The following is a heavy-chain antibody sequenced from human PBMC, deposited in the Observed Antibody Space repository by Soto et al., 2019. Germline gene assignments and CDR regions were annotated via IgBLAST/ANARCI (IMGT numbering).Heavy chain of an antibody. D-gene: IGHD1-26*01. CDR2: ISWNSGSI. CDR3: AKVKTGELLDY. J-gene: IGHJ4*02. CDR1: GFTFDDYA. Sequence: EVQLVESGGGLVQPGRSLRLSCAASGFTFDDYAMHWVRQAPGKGLEWVSGISWNSGSIGYADSVKGRFTISRDNAKNSLYLQMNSLRAEDTALYYCAKVKTGELLDYWGQGTLVTVSS. V-gene: IGHV3-9*01.